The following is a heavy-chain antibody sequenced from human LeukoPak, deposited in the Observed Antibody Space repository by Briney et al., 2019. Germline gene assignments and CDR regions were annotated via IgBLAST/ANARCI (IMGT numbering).Heavy chain of an antibody. D-gene: IGHD2-21*02. J-gene: IGHJ4*02. CDR1: GFTFSSYA. CDR3: ARDCGGDCYHFDY. Sequence: GGSLRLSCAASGFTFSSYAMHWVRQAPGKGLEWVAVISYDGSNKYSADSVKGRFTISRDNSKNTLYLQMNSLRAEDTAVYYCARDCGGDCYHFDYWGQGTLVTVSS. V-gene: IGHV3-30-3*01. CDR2: ISYDGSNK.